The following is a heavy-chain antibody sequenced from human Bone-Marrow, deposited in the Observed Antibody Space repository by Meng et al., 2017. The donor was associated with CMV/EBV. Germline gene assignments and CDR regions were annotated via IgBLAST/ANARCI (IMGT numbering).Heavy chain of an antibody. CDR3: ARMRLSGWADY. J-gene: IGHJ4*02. V-gene: IGHV4-34*01. D-gene: IGHD3-16*02. CDR2: INHSGST. CDR1: GFTFSSYS. Sequence: ESLKISCAASGFTFSSYSMNWVRQPPGKGLEWIGEINHSGSTNYNPSLKSRVTISVDTSKNQFSLKLSSVTAADTAVYYCARMRLSGWADYWGQGTLVTVSS.